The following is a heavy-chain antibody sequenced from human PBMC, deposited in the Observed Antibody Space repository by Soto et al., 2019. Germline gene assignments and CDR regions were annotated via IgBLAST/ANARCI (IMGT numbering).Heavy chain of an antibody. J-gene: IGHJ1*01. CDR3: ARDPPVIGIEH. CDR2: INPDGSSI. Sequence: EVQLVESGGGVVQPGVSLRLSCAASGFTFSTYWMHWVRQAPGKGLVWVSRINPDGSSISYADSVMDRFTISRDNAMITLYLQMIGLRDEDTSVDYCARDPPVIGIEHWGQGTLV. CDR1: GFTFSTYW. V-gene: IGHV3-74*03. D-gene: IGHD1-1*01.